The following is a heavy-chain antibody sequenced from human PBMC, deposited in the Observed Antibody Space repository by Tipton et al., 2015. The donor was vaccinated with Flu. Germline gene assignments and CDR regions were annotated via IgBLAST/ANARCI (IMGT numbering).Heavy chain of an antibody. V-gene: IGHV4-38-2*01. Sequence: TLSLTCSVSGSSIGSGYYWGWIRQPPGKGLEWIGSISHSGSTYYNPSLKSRVTISLDTSKNQFSLKLSSVTAADTAVYYCARRTYYYGSGEQDYWGQGTLVAVSS. CDR2: ISHSGST. CDR3: ARRTYYYGSGEQDY. J-gene: IGHJ4*02. D-gene: IGHD3-10*01. CDR1: GSSIGSGYY.